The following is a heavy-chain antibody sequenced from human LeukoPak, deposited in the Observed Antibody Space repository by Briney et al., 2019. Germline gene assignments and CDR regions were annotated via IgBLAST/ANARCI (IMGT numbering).Heavy chain of an antibody. D-gene: IGHD4-23*01. V-gene: IGHV3-21*05. CDR1: RFTFSTYT. J-gene: IGHJ4*02. CDR2: ITPSSSYT. Sequence: GGSLRLSCAASRFTFSTYTMNWVRQAPGKGLEWVSHITPSSSYTNYADSVRGRFTVSRDNAKSSLYLQMTSLRAEDTAVYYCARDGDDYGGSSAPYWGQGTLVTVSS. CDR3: ARDGDDYGGSSAPY.